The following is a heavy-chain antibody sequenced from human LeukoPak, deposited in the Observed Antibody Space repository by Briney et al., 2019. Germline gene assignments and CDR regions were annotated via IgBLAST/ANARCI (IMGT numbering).Heavy chain of an antibody. CDR3: ARLVSSITMIVVAVGGFDI. Sequence: PSETLSLTCTVSGGSISSSSYYWGWIRQPPGKGLEWIGSIYYSGSTYYNPSLKSRVTISVDTSKNQFSLKLSSVTAADTAVYYCARLVSSITMIVVAVGGFDIWGQGTMVTVSS. CDR1: GGSISSSSYY. CDR2: IYYSGST. J-gene: IGHJ3*02. V-gene: IGHV4-39*01. D-gene: IGHD3-22*01.